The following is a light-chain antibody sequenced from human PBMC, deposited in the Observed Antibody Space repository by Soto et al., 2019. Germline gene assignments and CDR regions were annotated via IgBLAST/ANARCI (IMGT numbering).Light chain of an antibody. J-gene: IGLJ2*01. CDR2: EVS. Sequence: QSVLTQPASVSGSPGQSITISCTGTSSDVGGYNYVSWYQQHPGKAPKLMIYEVSNRPSGVSNRFSGSKSGNTASLTISGLQAEDEADYYCSSYTCSSVVFGGGTKVTVL. V-gene: IGLV2-14*01. CDR1: SSDVGGYNY. CDR3: SSYTCSSVV.